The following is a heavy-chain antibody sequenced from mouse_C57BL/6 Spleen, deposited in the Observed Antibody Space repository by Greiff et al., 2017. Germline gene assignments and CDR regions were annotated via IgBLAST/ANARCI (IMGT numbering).Heavy chain of an antibody. V-gene: IGHV1-54*01. CDR3: ARWGTTVVATEYFDY. CDR1: GYAFTNYL. D-gene: IGHD1-1*01. Sequence: QVQLQQSGAELVRPGTSVKVSCKASGYAFTNYLIEWVKQRPGQGLEWIGVINPGSGGTNYNEKLKGKATLTADKSSSTAYMQLSSLTSEDSAVYFCARWGTTVVATEYFDYWGQGTTLTVSS. CDR2: INPGSGGT. J-gene: IGHJ2*01.